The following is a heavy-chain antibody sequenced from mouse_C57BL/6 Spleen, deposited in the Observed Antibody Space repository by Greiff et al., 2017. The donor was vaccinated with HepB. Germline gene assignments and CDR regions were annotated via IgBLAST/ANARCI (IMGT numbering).Heavy chain of an antibody. Sequence: EVQRVESGGGLVQPGGSMKLSCVASGFTFSNYWMNWVRQSPEKGLEWVAQIRLKSDNYATHYAESVKGRFTISRDDSKSSVYLQMNNLRAEDTGIYYCTTLYSKYVVLFAYWGQGTLVTVSA. CDR2: IRLKSDNYAT. CDR1: GFTFSNYW. J-gene: IGHJ3*01. D-gene: IGHD2-5*01. V-gene: IGHV6-3*01. CDR3: TTLYSKYVVLFAY.